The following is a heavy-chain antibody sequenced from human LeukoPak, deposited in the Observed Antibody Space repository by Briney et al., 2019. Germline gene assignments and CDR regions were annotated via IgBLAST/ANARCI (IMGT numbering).Heavy chain of an antibody. J-gene: IGHJ2*01. D-gene: IGHD4-17*01. CDR2: ISAYNGNT. CDR1: GYTFTSYG. Sequence: GASVKVSCKASGYTFTSYGISWVRQAPGQGLEWMGWISAYNGNTNYAQKLQGRVTMTTDTSTSTAYMELRSLRSDDTAVYYCARDRVSDHYGALWYFDLWGRGTLVTVSS. V-gene: IGHV1-18*01. CDR3: ARDRVSDHYGALWYFDL.